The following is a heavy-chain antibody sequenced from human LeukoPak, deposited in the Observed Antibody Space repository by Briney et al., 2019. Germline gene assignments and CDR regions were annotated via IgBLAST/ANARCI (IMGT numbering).Heavy chain of an antibody. Sequence: SETLSLTCAVYGGSFSGYYWSWIRQPPGKGLEWIGEINHSGSTNYNPSLKSRVTISVDTSKNQSSLKLSSVTAADTAVYYCARGSDIVVVVAASYYFDYWGQGTLVTVSS. CDR2: INHSGST. CDR1: GGSFSGYY. CDR3: ARGSDIVVVVAASYYFDY. D-gene: IGHD2-15*01. J-gene: IGHJ4*02. V-gene: IGHV4-34*01.